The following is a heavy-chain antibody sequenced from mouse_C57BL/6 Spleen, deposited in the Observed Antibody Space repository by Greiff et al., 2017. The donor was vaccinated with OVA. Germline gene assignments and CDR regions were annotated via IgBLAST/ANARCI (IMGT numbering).Heavy chain of an antibody. Sequence: VQLQQPGAELVMPGASVKLSCKASGYTFTSYWMNWVKQRPGQGLEWIGEIDPSDSYTNYNQKFKGKSTLTVDKSSSTAYMQLSSLTSEDSAVYYCARAYYSNSYYFDYWGQGTTLTVSS. CDR3: ARAYYSNSYYFDY. CDR2: IDPSDSYT. CDR1: GYTFTSYW. J-gene: IGHJ2*01. D-gene: IGHD2-5*01. V-gene: IGHV1-69*01.